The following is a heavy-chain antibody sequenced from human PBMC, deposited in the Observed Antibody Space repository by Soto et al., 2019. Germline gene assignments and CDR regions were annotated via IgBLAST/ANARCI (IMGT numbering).Heavy chain of an antibody. J-gene: IGHJ6*02. V-gene: IGHV3-11*05. CDR3: VRDWAEVATTYYGMDV. D-gene: IGHD2-15*01. Sequence: VQLVESGGGLVRPGGSLRLSCAASGFTFSHYYMSWIRQAPGKGLEWISHITSSSYTNYGDSVKGRFIISRDNAKNSVFLQMNSLRVEDTAVYYCVRDWAEVATTYYGMDVWGQGTTVTVS. CDR2: ITSSSYT. CDR1: GFTFSHYY.